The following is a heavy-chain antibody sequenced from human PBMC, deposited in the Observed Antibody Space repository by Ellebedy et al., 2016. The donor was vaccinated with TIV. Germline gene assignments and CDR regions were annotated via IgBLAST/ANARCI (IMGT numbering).Heavy chain of an antibody. CDR1: GFDFGGFC. CDR2: ISTISDDV. D-gene: IGHD2-15*01. Sequence: GESLNISCGASGFDFGGFCMNWVRQAPGKRLEWVSSISTISDDVHHADSVKGRFTISRDNATNAIYLQMNNLSPEDTAVSYCARFSRGAPFVDYLYYMVVWGKGTAVTVSS. J-gene: IGHJ6*03. CDR3: ARFSRGAPFVDYLYYMVV. V-gene: IGHV3-21*01.